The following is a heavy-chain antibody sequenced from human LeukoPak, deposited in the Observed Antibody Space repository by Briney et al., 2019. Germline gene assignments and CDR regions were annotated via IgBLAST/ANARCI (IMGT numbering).Heavy chain of an antibody. Sequence: GGSLRLSCAASGFTFSSYSMNWVRQAPGKGLEWVSYISSSGSTIYYADSVKGRFTISRDNAKNSLYLQMNSLRAEDTAVYYCARRTDSGYDLYYFDYWGQGTLVTVSS. CDR2: ISSSGSTI. CDR3: ARRTDSGYDLYYFDY. CDR1: GFTFSSYS. D-gene: IGHD5-12*01. J-gene: IGHJ4*02. V-gene: IGHV3-48*04.